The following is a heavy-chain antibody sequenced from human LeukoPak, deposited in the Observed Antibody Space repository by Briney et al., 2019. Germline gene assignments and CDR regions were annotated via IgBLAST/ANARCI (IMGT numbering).Heavy chain of an antibody. CDR3: ARRKDYDYVWGSYRYTAYFDY. CDR1: GGSISSSSYY. CDR2: IYYSGST. D-gene: IGHD3-16*02. J-gene: IGHJ4*02. Sequence: PSETLSLTCTVSGGSISSSSYYWGWIRQPPGKGLEWIGSIYYSGSTYYNPSLKSRVTISVDTSKNRFSLKLSSVTAADTAVYYCARRKDYDYVWGSYRYTAYFDYWGQGTLVTVSS. V-gene: IGHV4-39*01.